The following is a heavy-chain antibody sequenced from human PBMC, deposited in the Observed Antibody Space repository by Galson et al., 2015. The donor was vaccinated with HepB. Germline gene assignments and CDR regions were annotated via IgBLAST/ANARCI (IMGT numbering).Heavy chain of an antibody. D-gene: IGHD5-18*01. V-gene: IGHV1-69*13. CDR1: GGTFSRHG. Sequence: SVKVSCKASGGTFSRHGISWVRQAHGQGLEWMGGIIPIFGTGNYAQKFQGRVTITADESTTTAYMELSSLRSEDTAVYYCARGSDTTMGGVPYCFLYWGQGTLVTVSS. CDR3: ARGSDTTMGGVPYCFLY. J-gene: IGHJ4*02. CDR2: IIPIFGTG.